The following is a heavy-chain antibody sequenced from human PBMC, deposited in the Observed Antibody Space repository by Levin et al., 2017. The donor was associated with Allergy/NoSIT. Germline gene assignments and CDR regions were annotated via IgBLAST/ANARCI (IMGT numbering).Heavy chain of an antibody. CDR1: GFTFSSLG. V-gene: IGHV3-48*02. Sequence: GEALKISCSASGFTFSSLGINWVRQAPGKGLEWVSYISSSSSTIYYADSVKGRFTVSRDNAKNSLYLQMNNLRDDDTAVYYCASGSTVLTPYFDYWGQGTLVTVFS. CDR2: ISSSSSTI. J-gene: IGHJ4*02. D-gene: IGHD4-17*01. CDR3: ASGSTVLTPYFDY.